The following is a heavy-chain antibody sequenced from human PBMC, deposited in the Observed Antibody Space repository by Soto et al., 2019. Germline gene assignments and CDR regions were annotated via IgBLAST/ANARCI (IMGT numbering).Heavy chain of an antibody. D-gene: IGHD2-2*01. CDR2: IYPGDSDT. V-gene: IGHV5-51*01. J-gene: IGHJ6*02. Sequence: GESLKISCKGSGYSFTSYWIGWVRQMPGKGLEWMGIIYPGDSDTRYSPSFQGRVTISADKSISTAYLQWSSLKASDTAMYYCARPPDCSSTSCCPLGDYYYYGMDVWGQGTTVTVSS. CDR3: ARPPDCSSTSCCPLGDYYYYGMDV. CDR1: GYSFTSYW.